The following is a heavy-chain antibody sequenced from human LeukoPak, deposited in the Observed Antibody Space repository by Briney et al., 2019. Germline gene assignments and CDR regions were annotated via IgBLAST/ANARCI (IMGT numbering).Heavy chain of an antibody. Sequence: PGGSLRLSCVVSGFTFRDYSMIWARQAPGKGLQWVANMKKDGSETKYGDFVKGRFTISRDNAKNSLFLQMNSLRVEDTAVYYCGRHRSGSGTYFIDYWGQGTLVSVSS. J-gene: IGHJ4*02. D-gene: IGHD3-10*01. V-gene: IGHV3-7*01. CDR1: GFTFRDYS. CDR3: GRHRSGSGTYFIDY. CDR2: MKKDGSET.